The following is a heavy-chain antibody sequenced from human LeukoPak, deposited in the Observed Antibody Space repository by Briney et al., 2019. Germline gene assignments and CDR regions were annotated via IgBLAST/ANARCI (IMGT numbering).Heavy chain of an antibody. V-gene: IGHV3-23*01. D-gene: IGHD2-2*01. CDR1: GFTFSSYA. CDR2: ISGSGGST. Sequence: GGSLRLSCAASGFTFSSYAMSWVRQAPGKGLEWVSAISGSGGSTYYADSVKGRFTISRDNSKNTPYLQMNSLRAEDTAVYYCAKDRTRYCSSTSCYAGSAFDIWGQGTMVTVSS. CDR3: AKDRTRYCSSTSCYAGSAFDI. J-gene: IGHJ3*02.